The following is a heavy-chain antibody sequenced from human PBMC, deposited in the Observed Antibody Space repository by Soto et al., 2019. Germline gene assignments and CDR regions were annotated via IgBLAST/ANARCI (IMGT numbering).Heavy chain of an antibody. D-gene: IGHD4-17*01. Sequence: QVQLVQSGAEVKKPGSSVKVSCKASGGTFSSYAISWVRQAPGQGLEWMGGIIPIFGTANYAQKFQGRVTITADESTSTAYMGLSSLRSEDTAVYYCARDSITPTVTTDWFDPWGQGTVVTVSS. J-gene: IGHJ5*02. CDR2: IIPIFGTA. V-gene: IGHV1-69*01. CDR1: GGTFSSYA. CDR3: ARDSITPTVTTDWFDP.